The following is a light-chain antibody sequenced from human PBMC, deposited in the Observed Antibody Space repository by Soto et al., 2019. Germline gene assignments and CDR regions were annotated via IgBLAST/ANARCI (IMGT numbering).Light chain of an antibody. V-gene: IGKV1-39*01. J-gene: IGKJ5*01. Sequence: DIQMTRSPSSLSASVVDIVPISCLASQSISSYLNWYQQKPGKAPQLLIYAAFNLQSGVPSRFSGSGSGTVITLTISSLQPEDFATYYCQQSYSTLSIAFGQGTRLENK. CDR3: QQSYSTLSIA. CDR1: QSISSY. CDR2: AAF.